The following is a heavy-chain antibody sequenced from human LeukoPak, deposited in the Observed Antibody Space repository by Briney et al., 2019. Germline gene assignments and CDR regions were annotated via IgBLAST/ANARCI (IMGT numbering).Heavy chain of an antibody. CDR1: GGTFSSYA. CDR2: IIPIFGTA. Sequence: SVKVSCKASGGTFSSYAISWVRQAPGQGLEWMGGIIPIFGTANYAQKFQGRVTITADKSTSTAYMELSSLRSEDTAVYYWARRRISSGWYPFFDYWGQGTLVTVSS. CDR3: ARRRISSGWYPFFDY. J-gene: IGHJ4*02. V-gene: IGHV1-69*06. D-gene: IGHD6-19*01.